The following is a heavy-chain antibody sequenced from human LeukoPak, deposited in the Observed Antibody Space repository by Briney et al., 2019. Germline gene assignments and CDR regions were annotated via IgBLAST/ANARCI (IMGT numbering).Heavy chain of an antibody. CDR2: IYPGDSDT. CDR1: GSPFTSYW. V-gene: IGHV5-51*01. J-gene: IGHJ1*01. Sequence: GAPLQISGQASGSPFTSYWSGGARPLPGKGLEGMGIIYPGDSDTRYSPSFQDQVTISADKSISTAYLQWSRLKASDTAMYYCAASAGIAVAPWDFQHWGQGTLVTVSS. D-gene: IGHD6-19*01. CDR3: AASAGIAVAPWDFQH.